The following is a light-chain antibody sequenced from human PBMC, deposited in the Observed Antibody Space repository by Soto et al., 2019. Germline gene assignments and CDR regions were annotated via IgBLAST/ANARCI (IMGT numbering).Light chain of an antibody. CDR2: AAS. CDR3: QHYNSYSEA. J-gene: IGKJ1*01. CDR1: QGISNY. Sequence: DIQMTQSPSSLSASVGDRVTITCLASQGISNYLACYQQKPGKVPKLLIYAASTLQSGVPSRFSGSGSGTDFTLTISSLQPEDVATYYCQHYNSYSEAFGQGTKVDIK. V-gene: IGKV1-27*01.